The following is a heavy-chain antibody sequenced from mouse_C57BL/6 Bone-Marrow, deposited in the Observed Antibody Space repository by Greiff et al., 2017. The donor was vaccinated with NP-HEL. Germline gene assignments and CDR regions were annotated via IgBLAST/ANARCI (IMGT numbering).Heavy chain of an antibody. Sequence: QVQLKQPGAELVRPGSSVKLSCKASGYTFTSYRMHWVKQRPIQGLEWIGNIDPSDSETHYNQKFKDKATLTVDKSSSTAYMPLSSLTSEDSAVNYCAGGRGAWFAYWGQGTRVTVTA. V-gene: IGHV1-52*01. J-gene: IGHJ3*01. CDR2: IDPSDSET. D-gene: IGHD3-3*01. CDR1: GYTFTSYR. CDR3: AGGRGAWFAY.